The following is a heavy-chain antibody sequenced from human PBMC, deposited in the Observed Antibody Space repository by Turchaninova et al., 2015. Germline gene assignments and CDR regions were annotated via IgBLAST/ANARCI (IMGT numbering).Heavy chain of an antibody. D-gene: IGHD1-26*01. Sequence: VQLLESGGGLVQPGGTRRLPCGASGFMFRNYAMGWVRQAPGKGLVWVSTVDHSGANTHYADSVKGRFTISRDNSKHTVYLQMNSLRVEDTATYSCTTDVGDPHFVYWGQGTLVTVSS. V-gene: IGHV3-23*01. CDR1: GFMFRNYA. CDR3: TTDVGDPHFVY. CDR2: VDHSGANT. J-gene: IGHJ4*02.